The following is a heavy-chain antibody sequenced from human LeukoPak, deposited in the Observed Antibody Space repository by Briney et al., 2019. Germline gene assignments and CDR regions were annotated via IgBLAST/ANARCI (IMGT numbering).Heavy chain of an antibody. CDR1: GGSFSGYY. CDR3: ARGRGFGIVGATTRYYYYYYMDV. J-gene: IGHJ6*03. D-gene: IGHD1-26*01. Sequence: SETLSLTCAAYGGSFSGYYWSWIRQPPGKGLEWIGEINHSGSTNYNPSLKSRVTISVDTSKNQFSLKLSSVTAADTAVYYCARGRGFGIVGATTRYYYYYYMDVWGKGTTVTVSS. CDR2: INHSGST. V-gene: IGHV4-34*01.